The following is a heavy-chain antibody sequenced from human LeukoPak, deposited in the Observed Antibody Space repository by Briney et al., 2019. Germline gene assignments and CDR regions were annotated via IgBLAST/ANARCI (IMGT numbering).Heavy chain of an antibody. V-gene: IGHV3-23*01. D-gene: IGHD6-13*01. Sequence: PGGSLRLSCAASGFTFRTSVMSWVRQAPGKGLEWVSSLGSTGSTYYIDSVKGRFSISRDYSQNTPYLEMNSLRAEDTATYFCAKVRYASAWYLFDHWGRGTLVAVSS. CDR2: LGSTGST. CDR3: AKVRYASAWYLFDH. CDR1: GFTFRTSV. J-gene: IGHJ4*02.